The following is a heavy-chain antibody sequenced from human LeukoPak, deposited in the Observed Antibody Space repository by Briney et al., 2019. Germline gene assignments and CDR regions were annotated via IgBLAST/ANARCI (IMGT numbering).Heavy chain of an antibody. V-gene: IGHV3-48*03. Sequence: GGSLRLSCAASGFTFSNEMNWVRQAPGKGLEWVSYIYSSGGNIYYADSVKGRFTISRDNAKNSLYLQMNSLRVEDTAVYYCARGADGSYSSGSYSSHYGMDVWGQGTTVTVSS. J-gene: IGHJ6*02. D-gene: IGHD6-19*01. CDR1: GFTFSNE. CDR3: ARGADGSYSSGSYSSHYGMDV. CDR2: IYSSGGNI.